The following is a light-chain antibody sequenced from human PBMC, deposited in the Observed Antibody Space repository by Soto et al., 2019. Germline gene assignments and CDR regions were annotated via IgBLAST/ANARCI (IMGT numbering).Light chain of an antibody. Sequence: DIVMTQSPDSLAVSLGERATINCKSSQRVLYSSTTKNYLALYQQKPGQPPKLLIYWASTRESGVPDRFSGSGSGTDFTLTISSLQAEDVAVYYCQQYYSTPPTFGGGTKVEIK. CDR1: QRVLYSSTTKNY. J-gene: IGKJ4*01. V-gene: IGKV4-1*01. CDR2: WAS. CDR3: QQYYSTPPT.